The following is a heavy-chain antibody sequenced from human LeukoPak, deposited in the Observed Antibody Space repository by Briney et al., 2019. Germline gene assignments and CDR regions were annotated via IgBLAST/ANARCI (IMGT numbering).Heavy chain of an antibody. V-gene: IGHV4-30-2*01. CDR3: ARVLTQYSSSWTNDY. D-gene: IGHD6-13*01. CDR1: GGSISSGGYY. J-gene: IGHJ4*02. CDR2: IYHSGST. Sequence: SETLSLTCTVSGGSISSGGYYWSWIRQPPGKGLEWLGYIYHSGSTYYNTSLKSRVTISVDRSKNQFSLKLSSVTAADTAVYYCARVLTQYSSSWTNDYWGQGTLVTVSS.